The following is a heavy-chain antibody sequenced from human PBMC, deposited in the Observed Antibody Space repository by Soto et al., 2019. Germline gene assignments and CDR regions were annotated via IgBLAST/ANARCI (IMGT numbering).Heavy chain of an antibody. CDR1: GFTFNTYG. CDR2: IWYDGSNK. V-gene: IGHV3-33*01. Sequence: QVQLVESGGGVVQPGKSLRLSCAASGFTFNTYGMNWVRQAPGKGLEWVAVIWYDGSNKYYADSVKGRFTVSRDNSKNTLYLQRNSLRAEDTAVFYCARIMCTGGRCKPYNYYGMDVWGQGTTVTVSS. D-gene: IGHD2-15*01. J-gene: IGHJ6*02. CDR3: ARIMCTGGRCKPYNYYGMDV.